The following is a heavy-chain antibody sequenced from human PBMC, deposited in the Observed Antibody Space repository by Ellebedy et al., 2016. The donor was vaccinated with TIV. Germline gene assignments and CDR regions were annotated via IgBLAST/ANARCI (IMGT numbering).Heavy chain of an antibody. CDR3: ARDEAEVGATFFGY. Sequence: PGGSLRLSCAVSGFTFDDYGMSWVRQAPGKGLEWVSGINWNGDSTDYADSVKGRFTISRDNSKNSLYLQMNSLRAEDTAVYYCARDEAEVGATFFGYWGQGTLVTVSS. V-gene: IGHV3-20*04. J-gene: IGHJ4*02. CDR2: INWNGDST. D-gene: IGHD1-26*01. CDR1: GFTFDDYG.